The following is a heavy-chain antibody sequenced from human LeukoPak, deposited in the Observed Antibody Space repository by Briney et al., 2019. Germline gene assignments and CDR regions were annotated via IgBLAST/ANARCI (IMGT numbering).Heavy chain of an antibody. Sequence: ASVKVSCTASGYTFTGYYMHWVRQAPGQGLEWMGWINPNSGGTNYAQKFQGRVTMTRDTSISTAYMELSRLRSDDTAVYYCARVGDYGDYVSDWGQGTLVTVSS. CDR3: ARVGDYGDYVSD. D-gene: IGHD4-17*01. CDR1: GYTFTGYY. CDR2: INPNSGGT. V-gene: IGHV1-2*02. J-gene: IGHJ4*02.